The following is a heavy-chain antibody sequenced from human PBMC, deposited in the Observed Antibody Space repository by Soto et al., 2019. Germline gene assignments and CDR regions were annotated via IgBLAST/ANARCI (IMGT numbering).Heavy chain of an antibody. Sequence: EVQLVQSGAEVKKPGESLKISCKGSGYSFTNYWIGWVRQMPGKGLEWMGIIYPGDSDTTYSPSFQGQVTISADKSLNTSYLQWSSLKASDTAMYDCARRGYNNYDLDSWGQGTLVTVSS. CDR3: ARRGYNNYDLDS. D-gene: IGHD4-4*01. CDR1: GYSFTNYW. J-gene: IGHJ4*02. CDR2: IYPGDSDT. V-gene: IGHV5-51*01.